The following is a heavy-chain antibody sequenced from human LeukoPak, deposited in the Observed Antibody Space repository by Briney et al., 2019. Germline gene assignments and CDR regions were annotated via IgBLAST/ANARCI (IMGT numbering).Heavy chain of an antibody. CDR1: GFIFSSYP. Sequence: GSLRLYCAASGFIFSSYPMNWVRQAPGKGLEWVSAISGNGNTFYADSVKGRFTISRDNSKNTLYLQMNNLRAEDTAIYYCAKDIPISGSYFHWGQGTLVTVSS. D-gene: IGHD3-10*01. CDR3: AKDIPISGSYFH. V-gene: IGHV3-23*01. J-gene: IGHJ4*02. CDR2: ISGNGNT.